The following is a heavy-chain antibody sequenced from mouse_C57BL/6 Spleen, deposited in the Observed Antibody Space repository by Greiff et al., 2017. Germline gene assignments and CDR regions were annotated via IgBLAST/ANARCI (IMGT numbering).Heavy chain of an antibody. J-gene: IGHJ2*01. CDR3: ARQGGNYYFYD. D-gene: IGHD2-1*01. Sequence: EVKLVESGGDLVKPGGSLKLSCAASGYTFSSYGMSWVRQTPDKRLEWVATISSGGSYTYYPDSVKGRFTLSRDNAKNTLDLPMSSLKSEDTSLYFCARQGGNYYFYDWGQGTTLTVSS. V-gene: IGHV5-6*01. CDR2: ISSGGSYT. CDR1: GYTFSSYG.